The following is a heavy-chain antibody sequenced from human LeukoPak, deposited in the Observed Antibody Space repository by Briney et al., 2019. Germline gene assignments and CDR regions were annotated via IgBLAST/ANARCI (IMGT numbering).Heavy chain of an antibody. CDR1: GFSFSRYA. Sequence: GGSLRLSCATSGFSFSRYAMSWVRQAPGKGLEWVSVIGGSGDSTYYADSVKGRFIISRDNSKNTLYLQMNSLRAEDTAVYYCAKAVLLWFFDYWGQGTLVTVS. CDR3: AKAVLLWFFDY. CDR2: IGGSGDST. V-gene: IGHV3-23*01. J-gene: IGHJ4*02. D-gene: IGHD3-10*01.